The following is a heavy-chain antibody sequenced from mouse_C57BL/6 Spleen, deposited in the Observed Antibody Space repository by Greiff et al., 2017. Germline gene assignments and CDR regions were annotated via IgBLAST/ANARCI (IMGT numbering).Heavy chain of an antibody. V-gene: IGHV1-18*01. J-gene: IGHJ2*01. Sequence: EVQLQQSGPELVKPGASVKIPCKASGYTFTDYNMDWVKQSHGKSLEWIGDINPNNGGTIYNQKFKGKATLTVDKSTSTAYMELRSLTSEDTAVYYCARTDYDYDGDDFDYWGQGTTLTVSS. D-gene: IGHD2-4*01. CDR1: GYTFTDYN. CDR3: ARTDYDYDGDDFDY. CDR2: INPNNGGT.